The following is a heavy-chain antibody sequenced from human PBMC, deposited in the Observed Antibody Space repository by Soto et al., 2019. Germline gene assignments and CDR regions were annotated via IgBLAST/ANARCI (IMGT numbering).Heavy chain of an antibody. CDR2: VNPNSGGT. V-gene: IGHV1-2*04. J-gene: IGHJ6*02. CDR1: GYTFTGYY. D-gene: IGHD6-6*01. Sequence: GASVKVSCKASGYTFTGYYMHWVRQAPGQGLEWMGWVNPNSGGTNYAQKFQGWVTMTRDTSISTAYMELSRLRSDDTAVYYSARRSIAAPQGMDVWGQGTTVTVSS. CDR3: ARRSIAAPQGMDV.